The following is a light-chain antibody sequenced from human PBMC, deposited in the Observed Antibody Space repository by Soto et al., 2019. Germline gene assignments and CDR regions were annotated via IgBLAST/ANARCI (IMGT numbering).Light chain of an antibody. V-gene: IGLV1-40*01. Sequence: QSVLTQPPSVSGAPGKRVTISCTGSSSNIGAGYDVHWYQQLPGTAPKLLIYGNSNRPSGVPDRFSGSKSGTSASLAITGLQAKDEGDYYCQSYDTSLSGSWVFGGGTKLTVL. CDR2: GNS. CDR3: QSYDTSLSGSWV. J-gene: IGLJ2*01. CDR1: SSNIGAGYD.